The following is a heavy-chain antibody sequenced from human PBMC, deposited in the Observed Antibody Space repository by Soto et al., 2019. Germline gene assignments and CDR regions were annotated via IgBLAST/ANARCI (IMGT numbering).Heavy chain of an antibody. CDR1: GYTFTGYY. V-gene: IGHV1-2*04. Sequence: QVQLVQSGAEVKKPGASVKVSCKASGYTFTGYYMHWVRQAPGQGLEWMGWINPNSGGTNYAQKFQGWVGMTRYRSIRTASMELSRLRSDATAVYYCARYRYGPPSRGLDYWGQGTLVTVSS. D-gene: IGHD5-18*01. CDR2: INPNSGGT. J-gene: IGHJ4*02. CDR3: ARYRYGPPSRGLDY.